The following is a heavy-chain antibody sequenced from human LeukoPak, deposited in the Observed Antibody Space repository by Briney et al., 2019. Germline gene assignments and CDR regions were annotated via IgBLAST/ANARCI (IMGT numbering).Heavy chain of an antibody. Sequence: GGSLRLSCAASGFTFSSYAMTWVRRAPGKGLGWVSAISGSGGSTYYADSVKGRFTISRDNSKNTLYLQMSSLRAEDTAVYYCAKQAGGSGSYYYYWGQGTLVTVSS. CDR2: ISGSGGST. V-gene: IGHV3-23*01. J-gene: IGHJ4*02. CDR1: GFTFSSYA. CDR3: AKQAGGSGSYYYY. D-gene: IGHD3-10*01.